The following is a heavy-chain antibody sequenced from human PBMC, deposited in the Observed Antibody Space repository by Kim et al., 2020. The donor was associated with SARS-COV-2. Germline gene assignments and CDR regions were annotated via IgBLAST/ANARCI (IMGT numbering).Heavy chain of an antibody. CDR3: ARGGSSWSNWFDP. J-gene: IGHJ5*02. V-gene: IGHV1-8*01. D-gene: IGHD6-13*01. Sequence: GYAQKFQGRVTVTRNTSRNTAYMELSSLRSDDTAVYYCARGGSSWSNWFDPWGQGAQVTVSS.